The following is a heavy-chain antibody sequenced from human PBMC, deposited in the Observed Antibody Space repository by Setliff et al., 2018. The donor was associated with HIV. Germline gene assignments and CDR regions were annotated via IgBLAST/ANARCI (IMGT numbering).Heavy chain of an antibody. CDR3: AREVDYYDSSRYLLLYYFDS. CDR2: MYYSGST. V-gene: IGHV4-59*11. Sequence: PSETLSLTCTVSNGSISSHYWSWIRQPPGKGLEWIGNMYYSGSTNYNPSLKSRVTISVDRSQNHFSLKLSSVTAADTAVYYCAREVDYYDSSRYLLLYYFDSWGQGTLVTSPQ. CDR1: NGSISSHY. D-gene: IGHD3-22*01. J-gene: IGHJ4*02.